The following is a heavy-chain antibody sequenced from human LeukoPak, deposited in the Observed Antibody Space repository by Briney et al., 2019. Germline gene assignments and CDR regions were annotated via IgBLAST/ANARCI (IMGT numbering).Heavy chain of an antibody. CDR1: GGSFSAYY. CDR3: ARGRGARSSRWYNWFDP. CDR2: INHSGST. V-gene: IGHV4-34*01. D-gene: IGHD6-13*01. Sequence: SETLSLTCAVYGGSFSAYYWSWIRQPPGKGLEWIGEINHSGSTNYNPSLKCRVTISIDTSKNQFSLEMSSVTAADTAVYYCARGRGARSSRWYNWFDPWGQGTLVTASS. J-gene: IGHJ5*02.